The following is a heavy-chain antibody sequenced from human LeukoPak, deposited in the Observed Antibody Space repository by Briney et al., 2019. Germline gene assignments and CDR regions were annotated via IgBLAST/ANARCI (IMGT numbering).Heavy chain of an antibody. D-gene: IGHD3-22*01. J-gene: IGHJ4*02. CDR1: GGSFSSYY. Sequence: SETLSLTCAVYGGSFSSYYWGWIRQPPGKGLEWIGSIYYSGSTYYNPSLKSRVTISVDTSKNQFSLKLSSVTAADTAVYYCARRRLAEKLYYYDSSGYYHYFDYWGQGTLVTVSS. V-gene: IGHV4-39*01. CDR2: IYYSGST. CDR3: ARRRLAEKLYYYDSSGYYHYFDY.